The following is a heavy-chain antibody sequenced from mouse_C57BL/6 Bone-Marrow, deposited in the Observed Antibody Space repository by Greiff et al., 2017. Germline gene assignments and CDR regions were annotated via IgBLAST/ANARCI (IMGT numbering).Heavy chain of an antibody. CDR1: GFTFSDYG. J-gene: IGHJ1*03. V-gene: IGHV5-15*01. D-gene: IGHD2-2*01. CDR3: ARRGYYWYFDG. CDR2: ISNLAYSI. Sequence: EVKLVESGGGLVQPGGSLKLSCAASGFTFSDYGMAWVRQAPRKGPEWVAFISNLAYSIYYADTVTGRFTISRENAKHTLYLEMSSLRSEDTAMYYCARRGYYWYFDGWGTGTTVTVSS.